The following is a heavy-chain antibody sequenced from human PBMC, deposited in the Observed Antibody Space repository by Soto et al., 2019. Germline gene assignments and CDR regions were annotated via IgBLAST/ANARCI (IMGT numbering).Heavy chain of an antibody. V-gene: IGHV1-69*06. CDR3: ARGAKYYYDSSGYYYLGY. D-gene: IGHD3-22*01. CDR2: IIPIFGTA. CDR1: GGTFSSYA. J-gene: IGHJ4*02. Sequence: QVQLVQSGAEVKKPGSSVKVSCKASGGTFSSYAISWVRQAPGQGLEWMGGIIPIFGTANYAQKFQGRVTITADKSTSTAYMELSSLRSEDTAVYYCARGAKYYYDSSGYYYLGYWGQGTLVTVSS.